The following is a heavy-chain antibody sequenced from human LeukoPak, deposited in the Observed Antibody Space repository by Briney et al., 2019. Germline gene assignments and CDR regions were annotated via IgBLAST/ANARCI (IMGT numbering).Heavy chain of an antibody. CDR1: GFTFRDYA. J-gene: IGHJ4*02. CDR2: ISGTGSGDST. Sequence: HSGGSLRLSCVASGFTFRDYAMSWVRKAPGRGLEWFSVISGTGSGDSTYYADSVKGRFTISRDDSKNTLYLQMNSLRAEDTAVYFCAKDPHPRRSTTITMDYWGQGTLVTVSS. V-gene: IGHV3-23*01. CDR3: AKDPHPRRSTTITMDY. D-gene: IGHD2/OR15-2a*01.